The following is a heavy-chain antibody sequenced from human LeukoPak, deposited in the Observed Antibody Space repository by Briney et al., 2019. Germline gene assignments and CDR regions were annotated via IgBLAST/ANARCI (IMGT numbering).Heavy chain of an antibody. Sequence: PGRSLRLSCAASGLTLNYCYMHWVRQAPGKGLEWVAALSYDGSSEYYADSVKGRFTISRDDLKRTLYLQMNSLRAEDTAVFYCARDRSGTYGNWVSLDYWGQGTLVTVSS. V-gene: IGHV3-30-3*01. CDR3: ARDRSGTYGNWVSLDY. CDR2: LSYDGSSE. D-gene: IGHD1-26*01. J-gene: IGHJ4*02. CDR1: GLTLNYCY.